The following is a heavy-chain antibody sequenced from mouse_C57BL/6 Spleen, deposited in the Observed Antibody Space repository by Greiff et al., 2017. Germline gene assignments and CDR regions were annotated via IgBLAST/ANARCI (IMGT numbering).Heavy chain of an antibody. CDR1: GYTFTSYG. D-gene: IGHD1-1*01. V-gene: IGHV1-81*01. CDR3: AREGSSPYYFDY. Sequence: VQLQQSGAELARPGASVKLSCKASGYTFTSYGISWVKQRTGQGLEWIGEIYPRSGNTYYNEKFKGKATLTADKSSSTAYMELRSLTSEDSAVYVCAREGSSPYYFDYWGQGTTRTVSS. J-gene: IGHJ2*01. CDR2: IYPRSGNT.